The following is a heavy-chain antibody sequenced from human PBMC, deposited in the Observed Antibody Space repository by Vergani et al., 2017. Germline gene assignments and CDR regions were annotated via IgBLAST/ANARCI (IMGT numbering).Heavy chain of an antibody. V-gene: IGHV1-69*02. CDR2: IIPILGIA. Sequence: QVQLVQSGAEVKKPGSSVKVSCKASGCTFSSYTISWVRQAPGQGREWMGRIIPILGIANYAQKFQGRVTITADKSTSTAYMELSSLRSEDTAVYYCARGVVVVPTDLEFDDYWGQGTLVTVSS. CDR3: ARGVVVVPTDLEFDDY. D-gene: IGHD2-21*01. CDR1: GCTFSSYT. J-gene: IGHJ4*02.